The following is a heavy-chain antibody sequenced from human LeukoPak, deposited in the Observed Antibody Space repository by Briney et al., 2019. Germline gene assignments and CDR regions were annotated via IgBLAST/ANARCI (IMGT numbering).Heavy chain of an antibody. D-gene: IGHD3-22*01. V-gene: IGHV4-59*01. CDR1: GGSISSYY. J-gene: IGHJ3*02. CDR2: IDYSGST. Sequence: SETLSLTCTVSGGSISSYYWSWTRQPPGKGLEWIGYIDYSGSTNYSPSLKSRVTISVDTSKIQFSLKLSSVTAADPAVYYCARDSDYDSSGYPDAFDIWGQGTMVTVSS. CDR3: ARDSDYDSSGYPDAFDI.